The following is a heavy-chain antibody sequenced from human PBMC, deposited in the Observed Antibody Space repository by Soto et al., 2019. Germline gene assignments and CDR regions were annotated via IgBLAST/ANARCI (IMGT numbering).Heavy chain of an antibody. CDR3: TTDSGMSPYSFDY. D-gene: IGHD1-26*01. CDR2: IMSKTDGGTT. Sequence: GGSLRLSCATSGFTFSKAWVGWVRQAPGKGLEWVGRIMSKTDGGTTDYAAPVKGRFTISRDDSKSTLYLQMNSLKTEDTAFYYCTTDSGMSPYSFDYWGQGTLVTV. CDR1: GFTFSKAW. J-gene: IGHJ4*02. V-gene: IGHV3-15*01.